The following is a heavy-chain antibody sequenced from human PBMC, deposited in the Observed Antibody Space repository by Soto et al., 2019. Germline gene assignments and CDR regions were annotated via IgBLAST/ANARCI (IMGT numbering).Heavy chain of an antibody. CDR3: ARWDYYDSRGFDY. CDR1: GFTFSSYW. Sequence: EVQLVESGGGLVQPGGSLRLSCAASGFTFSSYWMSWVRQAPGKGLEWVANIKQDGSEKYYVDSVKGRFTISRDNAKNSLYLQMNSLRAEDTAVYYCARWDYYDSRGFDYWGQGTLVTVSS. D-gene: IGHD3-22*01. J-gene: IGHJ4*02. V-gene: IGHV3-7*01. CDR2: IKQDGSEK.